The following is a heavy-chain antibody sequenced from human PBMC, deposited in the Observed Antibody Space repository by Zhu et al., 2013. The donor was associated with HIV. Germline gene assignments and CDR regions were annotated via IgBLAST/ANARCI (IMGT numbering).Heavy chain of an antibody. D-gene: IGHD3-9*01. CDR1: GGSFSDYY. CDR2: INHSGST. Sequence: QVQLQESGPGLLKPSETLSLTCAVYGGSFSDYYWSWIRQPPGKGLEWIGEINHSGSTNYNPSLKSRVTISVDTSKNQFSLNLSSVSAADTAVYYCTRDQVFRFFDSWLTSHYYMDVWGKGPRSSSP. CDR3: TRDQVFRFFDSWLTSHYYMDV. V-gene: IGHV4-34*01. J-gene: IGHJ6*03.